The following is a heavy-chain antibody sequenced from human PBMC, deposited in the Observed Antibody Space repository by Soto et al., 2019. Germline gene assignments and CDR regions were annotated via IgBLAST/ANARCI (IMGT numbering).Heavy chain of an antibody. CDR3: AREANKAAATQSGDL. CDR2: IIPIFGTA. J-gene: IGHJ4*02. Sequence: QVQLVQSGAEVKKPGSSVKVSCKASGGTFSSYAISWVRQAPGQGLEWMGGIIPIFGTANYAQKFQGRVTITADESTSTAYRELSSLRSEDTAVYYCAREANKAAATQSGDLWGQGTLVTVSS. D-gene: IGHD6-13*01. V-gene: IGHV1-69*12. CDR1: GGTFSSYA.